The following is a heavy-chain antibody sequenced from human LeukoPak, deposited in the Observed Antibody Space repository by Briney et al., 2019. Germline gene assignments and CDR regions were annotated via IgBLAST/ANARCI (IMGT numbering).Heavy chain of an antibody. Sequence: KSGGSLRFSCAASGFTFSSYVMNWVRQAPGKGLEWVSSISSSSSYIYYADSGKGRFTISRDNAKNSLYLQMNSLRAEDTAVYYCARDSPAEGSDYGSGSYYNARRCWFDPWGQGTLVTVSS. CDR2: ISSSSSYI. CDR3: ARDSPAEGSDYGSGSYYNARRCWFDP. D-gene: IGHD3-10*01. V-gene: IGHV3-21*01. CDR1: GFTFSSYV. J-gene: IGHJ5*02.